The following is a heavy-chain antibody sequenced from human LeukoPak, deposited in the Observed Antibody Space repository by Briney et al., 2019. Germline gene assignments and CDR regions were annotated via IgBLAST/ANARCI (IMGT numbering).Heavy chain of an antibody. V-gene: IGHV1-8*01. D-gene: IGHD3-10*01. Sequence: ASVKVSCKASRYTFTSYDINWVREAAGQGLEWMGWMNPNTGRTGYAQKFQGRITMTRDTSLNTAYMELTNLRSEDTAIYYCARLSQTPDYYTLGGYYYLGYWGQGTPVTVSS. CDR1: RYTFTSYD. CDR2: MNPNTGRT. J-gene: IGHJ4*02. CDR3: ARLSQTPDYYTLGGYYYLGY.